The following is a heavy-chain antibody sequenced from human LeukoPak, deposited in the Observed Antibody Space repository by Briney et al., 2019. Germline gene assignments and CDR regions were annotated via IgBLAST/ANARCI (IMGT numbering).Heavy chain of an antibody. Sequence: GGSLRLSCTASGFTFTEHWMSWVRQAPGKGLEWVANINQHGSEQFYVNSVEGRFTISRDNAKNSLYLQMNSLRVEDTAVYFCARIYLRHFDFWAQGTLVTVSS. V-gene: IGHV3-7*01. J-gene: IGHJ4*02. CDR3: ARIYLRHFDF. CDR2: INQHGSEQ. D-gene: IGHD3-3*01. CDR1: GFTFTEHW.